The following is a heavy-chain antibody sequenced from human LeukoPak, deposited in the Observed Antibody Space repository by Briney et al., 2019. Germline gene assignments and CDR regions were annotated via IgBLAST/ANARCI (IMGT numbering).Heavy chain of an antibody. CDR1: GFTFSSYT. J-gene: IGHJ4*02. V-gene: IGHV3-23*01. D-gene: IGHD7-27*01. Sequence: GGSLRLSCAASGFTFSSYTMSWVRQAPGKGLQWVSTLTTSDGNTYYAESLKGRFTVSRDNSKNTLFLQMNSLRAEDTAVYYCAKDGGLWVSAHWGDSWGRGTLVTVSS. CDR2: LTTSDGNT. CDR3: AKDGGLWVSAHWGDS.